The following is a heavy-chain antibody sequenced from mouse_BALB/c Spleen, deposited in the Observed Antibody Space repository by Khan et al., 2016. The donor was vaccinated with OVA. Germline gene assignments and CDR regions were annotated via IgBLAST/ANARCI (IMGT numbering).Heavy chain of an antibody. CDR3: ARNYDDDEGLAY. V-gene: IGHV2-2*02. CDR2: IWSGGIT. J-gene: IGHJ3*01. CDR1: GFSLTSYG. D-gene: IGHD2-4*01. Sequence: QVQLQQSGPGLVQPSQSLSITCTVSGFSLTSYGVHWVRQSPGKGLEWLGVIWSGGITDYSAAFISRLSISKDNSKSQVFFKMNSLQANDTAIYYCARNYDDDEGLAYWGQGTLVTVSA.